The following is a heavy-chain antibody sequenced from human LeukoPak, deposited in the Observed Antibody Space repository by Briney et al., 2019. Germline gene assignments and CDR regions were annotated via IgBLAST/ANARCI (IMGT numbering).Heavy chain of an antibody. Sequence: ASVKVSCKASGYTFTGYYMHWARQAPGQGLEWMGWINPNSGGTNYAQKFQGRVTMTRDTSISTAYMELSRLRSDDTAVYLCARGPYSGYDLVDYWGQGTLVTVSS. CDR1: GYTFTGYY. D-gene: IGHD5-12*01. CDR2: INPNSGGT. CDR3: ARGPYSGYDLVDY. J-gene: IGHJ4*02. V-gene: IGHV1-2*02.